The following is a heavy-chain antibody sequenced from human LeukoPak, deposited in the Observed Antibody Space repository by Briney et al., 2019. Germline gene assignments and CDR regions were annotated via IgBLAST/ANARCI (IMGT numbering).Heavy chain of an antibody. J-gene: IGHJ4*02. CDR2: ISGSGSI. D-gene: IGHD4-11*01. V-gene: IGHV3-48*02. Sequence: PGGSLRLSCAASGFSFSVYSMNWVRQAPGKGLEWVSYISGSGSIYYADSVKGRFTFSRDSAKSSLYLQMNSLRDEDTAVYYCARDWSYSFDYWSRGTLVTVSS. CDR3: ARDWSYSFDY. CDR1: GFSFSVYS.